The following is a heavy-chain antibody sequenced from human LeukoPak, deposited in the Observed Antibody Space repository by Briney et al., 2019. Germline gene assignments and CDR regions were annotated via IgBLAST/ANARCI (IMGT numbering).Heavy chain of an antibody. D-gene: IGHD3-16*01. J-gene: IGHJ4*02. CDR3: ARDHRPGGSTVKAPAV. Sequence: GGSLRHSCEGSAFIFSGHWMNWVRQTPGKGLEWVASIKEDGSERQYVDSVKGRFSISRDNSRNTLYLQMNTLRPEDTAVYYCARDHRPGGSTVKAPAVWGQGTLVTVSS. V-gene: IGHV3-7*01. CDR1: AFIFSGHW. CDR2: IKEDGSER.